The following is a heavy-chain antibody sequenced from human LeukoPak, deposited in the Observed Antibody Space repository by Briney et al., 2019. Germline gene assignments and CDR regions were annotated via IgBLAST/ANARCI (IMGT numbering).Heavy chain of an antibody. D-gene: IGHD2-21*01. CDR1: GGSISSSTYY. CDR2: IYYTGSP. V-gene: IGHV4-39*07. J-gene: IGHJ4*02. CDR3: ARGSIPDY. Sequence: SETLSLTCTASGGSISSSTYYWAWIRQPPGKGLEWIGSIYYTGSPYFNPSLKSRLTLSVDTSKNQFSLKLSSVTAADTAVYYCARGSIPDYWGQGILVTVSS.